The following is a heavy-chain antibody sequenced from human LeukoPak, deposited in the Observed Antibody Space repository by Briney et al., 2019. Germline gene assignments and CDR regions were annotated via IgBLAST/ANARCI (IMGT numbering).Heavy chain of an antibody. Sequence: GGSLRLSCAASGFTFSSYALHWVRQAPGKGLDWVALISYEGSAKYYADSVKGRFTISRDNSKNTLYLQMNSLRAEDTAVYYCARDIPSGGNYYYYGMDVWGQGTTVTVSS. CDR1: GFTFSSYA. CDR3: ARDIPSGGNYYYYGMDV. J-gene: IGHJ6*02. V-gene: IGHV3-30*14. CDR2: ISYEGSAK. D-gene: IGHD2-15*01.